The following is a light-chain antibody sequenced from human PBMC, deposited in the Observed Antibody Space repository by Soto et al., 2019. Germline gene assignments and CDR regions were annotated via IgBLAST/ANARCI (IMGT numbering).Light chain of an antibody. CDR2: DVN. CDR3: SSYTSSSTHV. V-gene: IGLV2-14*03. CDR1: SSDVGGYDY. J-gene: IGLJ1*01. Sequence: QSALTQPASVSGSPGQSIAISCTGTSSDVGGYDYVSWYQQLPGKAPKLMIYDVNNRPSGASNHFSGSKSGNTASLTISGLQAEDEADYYCSSYTSSSTHVFGTGTKLTVL.